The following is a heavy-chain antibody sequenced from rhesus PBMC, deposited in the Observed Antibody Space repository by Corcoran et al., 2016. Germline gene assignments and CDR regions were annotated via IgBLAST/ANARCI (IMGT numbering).Heavy chain of an antibody. D-gene: IGHD6-31*01. J-gene: IGHJ4*01. CDR3: ASLYSSGWYYFDY. CDR2: IYGSSGNT. Sequence: QVQLQESGPGLVKPSETLSLTCAVSGGSISSGYGWSWIRQPPGKGLEWIGYIYGSSGNTYYNPSLKCLVTIAKDTSKNQFSLKRSSVTAADTAVYYCASLYSSGWYYFDYWGQGVLVTVSS. V-gene: IGHV4S7*01. CDR1: GGSISSGYG.